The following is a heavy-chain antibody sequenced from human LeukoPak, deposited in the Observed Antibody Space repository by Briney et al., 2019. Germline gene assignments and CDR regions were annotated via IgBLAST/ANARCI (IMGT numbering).Heavy chain of an antibody. D-gene: IGHD3-16*01. Sequence: GGSLRLSCAASGFTFSSYAMSWVRQAPGKGLEWVSAISGSGGSTYYADSVRGRFTISRDNSKNTLYLQMNSLRAEDTAVYYYVGGVAPYYYYGMDVWGQGTTVTVSS. CDR1: GFTFSSYA. CDR2: ISGSGGST. J-gene: IGHJ6*02. CDR3: VGGVAPYYYYGMDV. V-gene: IGHV3-23*01.